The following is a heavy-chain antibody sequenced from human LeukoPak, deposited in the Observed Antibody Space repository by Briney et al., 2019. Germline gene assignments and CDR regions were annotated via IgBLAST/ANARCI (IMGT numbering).Heavy chain of an antibody. CDR2: IDPKTGNT. CDR3: ASEAFCASGNCYLQRVAS. J-gene: IGHJ4*02. V-gene: IGHV1-2*02. CDR1: GYTFNAYY. Sequence: ASVKVSCKPSGYTFNAYYMHWVRQAPGQGLEWVGWIDPKTGNTRYAQKFQGRVTITRDTPIGTVYMELSSLKSDDTAVYYCASEAFCASGNCYLQRVASWGRGTLVTVSS. D-gene: IGHD3-22*01.